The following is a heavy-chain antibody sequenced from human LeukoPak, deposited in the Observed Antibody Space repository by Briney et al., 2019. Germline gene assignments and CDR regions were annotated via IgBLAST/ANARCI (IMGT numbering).Heavy chain of an antibody. V-gene: IGHV3-21*01. D-gene: IGHD6-19*01. CDR1: GFTFSSYS. CDR3: ARDAWRVIAVAGMVYYMDV. CDR2: ISSGSIYT. Sequence: KPGGSLRLSCAASGFTFSSYSMNWVRQAPGKGLEWVSSISSGSIYTYYADSVKGRFTISRDNSKNTLYLQMGSLRAEDMAVYYCARDAWRVIAVAGMVYYMDVWGKGTTVTVSS. J-gene: IGHJ6*03.